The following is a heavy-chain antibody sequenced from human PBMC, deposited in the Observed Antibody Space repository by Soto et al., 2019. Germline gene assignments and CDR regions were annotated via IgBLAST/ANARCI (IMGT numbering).Heavy chain of an antibody. D-gene: IGHD7-27*01. Sequence: QVQLVQSGAEMKKPGSSVKVSCKASGGTFSSYAVSWVRQAPGQGLEWMGGIIPIFGTAIYAQNVQGRLTITADESRGTAYMELSSLRSNDTAVYYCARDSHPPARRGDVMRWDVWGPGTPVTVSS. V-gene: IGHV1-69*01. CDR3: ARDSHPPARRGDVMRWDV. CDR2: IIPIFGTA. J-gene: IGHJ6*02. CDR1: GGTFSSYA.